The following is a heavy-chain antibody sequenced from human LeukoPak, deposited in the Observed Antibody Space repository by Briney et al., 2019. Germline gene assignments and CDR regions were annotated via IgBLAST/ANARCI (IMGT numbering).Heavy chain of an antibody. CDR1: GGTFSSYA. CDR3: ARGWLRAPGYYYYMDV. Sequence: SVKVSCKASGGTFSSYAISWVRQAPGQGLEWMGGIIPIFGTANYAQKFQGRVTITADESTSTAYMELSSLRSEDTAVYYCARGWLRAPGYYYYMDVWGKGTTVTVSS. CDR2: IIPIFGTA. D-gene: IGHD5-24*01. V-gene: IGHV1-69*13. J-gene: IGHJ6*03.